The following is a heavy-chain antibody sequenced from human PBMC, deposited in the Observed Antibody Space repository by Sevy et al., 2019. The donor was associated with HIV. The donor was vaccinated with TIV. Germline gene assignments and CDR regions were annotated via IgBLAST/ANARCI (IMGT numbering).Heavy chain of an antibody. J-gene: IGHJ4*02. CDR2: IKQDGSER. V-gene: IGHV3-7*01. CDR3: ARGSFCSSAGCYSGGYHY. CDR1: GFTFSSYW. D-gene: IGHD2-2*01. Sequence: GGSLRLSCAASGFTFSSYWLNWVRQAPGKGLEWVAIIKQDGSERYYVDSVKGRFPISRDNAKNSLYLQMNSLRAEDTAVYYCARGSFCSSAGCYSGGYHYWGQGTLVTVSS.